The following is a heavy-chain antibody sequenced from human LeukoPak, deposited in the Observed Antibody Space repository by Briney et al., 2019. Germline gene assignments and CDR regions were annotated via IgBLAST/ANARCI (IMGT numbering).Heavy chain of an antibody. D-gene: IGHD6-13*01. J-gene: IGHJ4*02. CDR3: ARRPDIATTAYFDY. V-gene: IGHV4-34*01. CDR1: GGSFSGYY. Sequence: SETLSLTCAVYGGSFSGYYWSWIRQPPGKGLEWIWEINHSGSTNYNPSLKSRVTISVDTSKNQFSLKLSSVTAADTAVYYCARRPDIATTAYFDYWGQGTLVTVSS. CDR2: INHSGST.